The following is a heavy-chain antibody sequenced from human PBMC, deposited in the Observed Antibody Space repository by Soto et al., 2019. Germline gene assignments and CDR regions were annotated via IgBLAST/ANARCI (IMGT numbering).Heavy chain of an antibody. CDR1: GFTFSNYA. V-gene: IGHV3-23*01. CDR3: AKDSGSCGLLDH. Sequence: EVQLLESGGGLVQPGGSLRLSCAVSGFTFSNYAMSWVRQAPGKGLEWVSVISGSGGSTFYADSVKGRFTISRDNAKKTLHLQKNSLRDEDTAVYYCAKDSGSCGLLDHWGQGTLVAVSS. D-gene: IGHD6-19*01. J-gene: IGHJ4*02. CDR2: ISGSGGST.